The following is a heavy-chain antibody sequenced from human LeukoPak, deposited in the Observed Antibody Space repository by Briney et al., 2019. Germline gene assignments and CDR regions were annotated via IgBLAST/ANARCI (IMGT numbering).Heavy chain of an antibody. D-gene: IGHD3-9*01. Sequence: PSQTLSLTCAVSGGSISSGGYSWSWIRQPPGKGLEWIGYVYHSGSTYYNPSLKSRLIIPVDRSKNQFSLKLSSVTAADTAVYYCARNHLTGYFYYGMDVWGKGTRVTVSS. J-gene: IGHJ6*04. CDR1: GGSISSGGYS. CDR3: ARNHLTGYFYYGMDV. CDR2: VYHSGST. V-gene: IGHV4-30-2*01.